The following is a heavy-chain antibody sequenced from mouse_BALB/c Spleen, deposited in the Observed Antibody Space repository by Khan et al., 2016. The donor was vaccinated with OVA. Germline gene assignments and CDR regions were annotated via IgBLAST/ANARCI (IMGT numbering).Heavy chain of an antibody. CDR2: IWGGGGT. D-gene: IGHD2-14*01. Sequence: QVQLKQSGPGLVAPSQRLSITCTVSGFSLSRYNIHWVRQPPGKGLEWLGMIWGGGGTDYNSTLKYRLSFTKDNSESHVFLKMNSLQIDDTAMYYCARAYYRYDGYYAMDYWGQGTSVTVSS. CDR1: GFSLSRYN. V-gene: IGHV2-6-4*01. J-gene: IGHJ4*01. CDR3: ARAYYRYDGYYAMDY.